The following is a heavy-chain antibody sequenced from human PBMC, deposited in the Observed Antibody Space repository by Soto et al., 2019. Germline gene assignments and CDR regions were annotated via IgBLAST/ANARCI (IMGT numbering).Heavy chain of an antibody. CDR2: ISGSGGST. V-gene: IGHV3-23*01. Sequence: GGSLRLSCAASGFTFSSYAMSWVRQAPGKGLEWVSAISGSGGSTYYADSVRGRFTISRDNSKNTLYLQMNSLRAEDTAVYYCARTYDSSGYYYHGMDVWGQGTTVTGSS. J-gene: IGHJ6*02. CDR3: ARTYDSSGYYYHGMDV. CDR1: GFTFSSYA. D-gene: IGHD3-22*01.